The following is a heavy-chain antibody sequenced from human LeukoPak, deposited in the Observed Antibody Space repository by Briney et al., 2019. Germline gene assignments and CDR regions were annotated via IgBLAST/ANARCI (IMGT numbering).Heavy chain of an antibody. CDR2: IYYSGST. CDR3: ARDPTIAARPMNAFDI. CDR1: GGSISSGSYY. Sequence: SETLSLTCTVSGGSISSGSYYWSWIRQPPGKGLEWIGYIYYSGSTNYNTSLKSRVTISVDTSKNQFSLKLSSVTAADTAVYYCARDPTIAARPMNAFDIWGQGTMVTVSS. D-gene: IGHD6-6*01. V-gene: IGHV4-61*01. J-gene: IGHJ3*02.